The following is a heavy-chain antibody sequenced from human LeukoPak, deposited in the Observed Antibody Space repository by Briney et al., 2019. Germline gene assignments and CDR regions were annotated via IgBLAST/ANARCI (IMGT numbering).Heavy chain of an antibody. D-gene: IGHD2-2*01. V-gene: IGHV3-43*02. CDR3: ARGRQPDC. CDR1: GFTFDDYA. J-gene: IGHJ4*02. CDR2: ISGDGRIT. Sequence: PGGSLRLSCEASGFTFDDYAMHWVRQPPGKGLEWVSLISGDGRITYYADSMKGRFTISRDNAKNSLYLQMNSLRAEDTAVYYCARGRQPDCWGQGTLVTVSS.